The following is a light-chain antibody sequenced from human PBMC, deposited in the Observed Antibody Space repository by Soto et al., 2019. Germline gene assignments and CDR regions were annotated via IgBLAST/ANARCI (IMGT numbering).Light chain of an antibody. V-gene: IGLV1-40*01. CDR3: QSYDSRLRVI. CDR2: GNT. J-gene: IGLJ1*01. CDR1: SSNIGAGYD. Sequence: QSVLTQPPSVSGAPGQGVTISCTGSSSNIGAGYDVHWYQQLPGTAPKLLISGNTNRPSGVPDRFSGSKSGTSASLAITGLQADDEADYYCQSYDSRLRVIFGGGTKATVL.